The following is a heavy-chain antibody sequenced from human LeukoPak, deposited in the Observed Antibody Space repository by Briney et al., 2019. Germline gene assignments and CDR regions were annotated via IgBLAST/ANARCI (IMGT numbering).Heavy chain of an antibody. J-gene: IGHJ6*02. CDR1: GYTFTSYY. V-gene: IGHV1-46*01. D-gene: IGHD2-2*02. CDR2: INPSGGST. CDR3: ARPGYCSSTSCYSYYYYGMDV. Sequence: ASVKVSCKASGYTFTSYYMHWVRQAPGQGLEWMGIINPSGGSTSYAQKFQGRVTMTRDTSTSTVYMELSSLRSEDTAVYYCARPGYCSSTSCYSYYYYGMDVWGQGTAVTVSS.